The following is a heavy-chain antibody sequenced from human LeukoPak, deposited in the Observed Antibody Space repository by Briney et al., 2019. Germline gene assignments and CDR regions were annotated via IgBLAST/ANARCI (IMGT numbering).Heavy chain of an antibody. Sequence: SETLSLTCAVYGGSFSGYYWSWIRQPPGKGLEWIGEINHSGSTNYNPSLKSRVTISVDTSKNQFSLKLSSVTAADTAVYYCARAYSSGRYGYWGQGTLVTVSS. CDR3: ARAYSSGRYGY. CDR1: GGSFSGYY. CDR2: INHSGST. V-gene: IGHV4-34*01. J-gene: IGHJ4*02. D-gene: IGHD6-19*01.